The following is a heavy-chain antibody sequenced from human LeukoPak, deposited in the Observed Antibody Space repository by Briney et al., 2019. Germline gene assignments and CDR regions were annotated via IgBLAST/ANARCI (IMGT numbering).Heavy chain of an antibody. CDR3: VRFYETY. V-gene: IGHV3-74*01. D-gene: IGHD2/OR15-2a*01. CDR1: GFTFSGYW. CDR2: INSDGSST. Sequence: QSGGSLRLSCAASGFTFSGYWMHWVRQAPGKGLVWVSRINSDGSSTNYADSVKGRFTISKDNAKNTVYLQMNSLRAEDTAVYYCVRFYETYWGRGTLDTVSS. J-gene: IGHJ4*02.